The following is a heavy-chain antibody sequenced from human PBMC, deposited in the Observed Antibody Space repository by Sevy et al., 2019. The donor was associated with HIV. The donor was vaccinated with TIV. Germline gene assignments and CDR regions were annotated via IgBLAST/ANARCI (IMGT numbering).Heavy chain of an antibody. CDR1: GYTLTELS. J-gene: IGHJ6*02. Sequence: ASVKVSCKVSGYTLTELSMHWVRQAPGKGLEWMGGFDPEDGETIYAQKFQGRVTMTEDTSTDTAYMELSSLRSEDTAGYYCATMVRGVMSGYYYYYGMDVWGQGTTVTVSS. CDR3: ATMVRGVMSGYYYYYGMDV. CDR2: FDPEDGET. V-gene: IGHV1-24*01. D-gene: IGHD3-10*01.